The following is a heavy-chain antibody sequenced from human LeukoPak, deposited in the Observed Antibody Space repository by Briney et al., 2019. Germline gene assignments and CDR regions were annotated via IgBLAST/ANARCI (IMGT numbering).Heavy chain of an antibody. Sequence: PGGSLRLSCAASGFSFRAYTMNWVRRAPGKGLEWVSSVNPSHAYQFYADSVKGRFTISRDNVKNSLFLQMDSLRAEDTAVYYCARDRDYYDSNSFSPDAFDIWGQGTTVTVSS. CDR1: GFSFRAYT. J-gene: IGHJ3*02. V-gene: IGHV3-21*06. D-gene: IGHD3-22*01. CDR3: ARDRDYYDSNSFSPDAFDI. CDR2: VNPSHAYQ.